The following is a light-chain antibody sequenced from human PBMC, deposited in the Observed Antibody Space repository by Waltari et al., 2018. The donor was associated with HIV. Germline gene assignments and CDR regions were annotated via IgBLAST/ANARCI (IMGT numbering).Light chain of an antibody. CDR3: CSCADTDNVL. CDR2: EVT. J-gene: IGLJ2*01. CDR1: SSDVGNYNY. V-gene: IGLV2-11*01. Sequence: QSALTQPRSVSGSPGQSVTISCTGSSSDVGNYNYVSWYQQRPGKAPKLMIYEVTKRPSGVPDRFSCSKSGNTASLTVSGLQAEDEADYYCCSCADTDNVLFGGGTRLTVL.